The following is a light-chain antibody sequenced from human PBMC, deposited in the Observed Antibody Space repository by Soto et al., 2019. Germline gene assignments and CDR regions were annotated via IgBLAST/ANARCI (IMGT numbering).Light chain of an antibody. J-gene: IGKJ1*01. CDR2: ASS. Sequence: SVVAVSLSPEERATLSGRASQSVSSRYLAWYQQKPVQAPRLVIYASSIRASDFPARFSGSGSGTEFTLTISGLQSEDFAIYFCQQYNKWPPWTFGHGTKVDI. CDR1: QSVSSRY. V-gene: IGKV3-15*01. CDR3: QQYNKWPPWT.